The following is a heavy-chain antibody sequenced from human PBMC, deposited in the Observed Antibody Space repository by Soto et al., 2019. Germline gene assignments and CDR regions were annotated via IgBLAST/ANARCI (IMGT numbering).Heavy chain of an antibody. Sequence: GGSLRLSCAASGFTFSSYWMSWVRQAPGKGLEWVANIEPDGSEKYYVDSVRGRFTISRDNAKNSLYLQMNSLRAEDTAVYYCARGGSSRFADWGQGTLVTVSS. J-gene: IGHJ4*02. CDR2: IEPDGSEK. CDR3: ARGGSSRFAD. V-gene: IGHV3-7*01. D-gene: IGHD6-6*01. CDR1: GFTFSSYW.